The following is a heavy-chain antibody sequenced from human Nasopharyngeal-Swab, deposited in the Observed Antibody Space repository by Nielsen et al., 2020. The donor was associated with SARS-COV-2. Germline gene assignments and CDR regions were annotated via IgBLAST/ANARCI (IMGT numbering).Heavy chain of an antibody. J-gene: IGHJ6*02. V-gene: IGHV4-39*01. CDR2: IYYSGST. D-gene: IGHD6-6*01. CDR1: GGSISSSSYY. CDR3: ARGSPRSGMDV. Sequence: GSLRLSCTVSGGSISSSSYYWGWIRQPPGKGLEWIGSIYYSGSTYYNPSLKSRVTISVDTSKNQFSLKLSSVTAADTAVYYCARGSPRSGMDVWGQGTTVTVSS.